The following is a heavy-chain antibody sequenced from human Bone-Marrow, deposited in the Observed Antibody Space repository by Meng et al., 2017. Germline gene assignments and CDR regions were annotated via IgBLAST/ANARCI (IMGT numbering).Heavy chain of an antibody. CDR3: ARDEDISAAGKLFGDY. Sequence: HVQLVQSGAEVQKPWSSVKVACKASGYTCPDYGLPGGRRAPGQGLEWMGRINPKSGDTHYAQRFQGRVTMTGDTSISTAYMELSGLRSDDTAMYYCARDEDISAAGKLFGDYWGQGTLVTVSS. J-gene: IGHJ4*02. D-gene: IGHD6-13*01. V-gene: IGHV1-2*06. CDR1: GYTCPDYG. CDR2: INPKSGDT.